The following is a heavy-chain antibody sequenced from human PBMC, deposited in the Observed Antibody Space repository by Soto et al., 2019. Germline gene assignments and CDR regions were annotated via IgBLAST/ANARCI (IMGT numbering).Heavy chain of an antibody. CDR3: ARSPDDYGDYFNFDY. CDR2: ISAYNGNS. J-gene: IGHJ4*02. D-gene: IGHD4-17*01. CDR1: GYTFTSYG. V-gene: IGHV1-18*01. Sequence: QVQLVQSGAEVKKPGASVKVSCKASGYTFTSYGISWVRQAPGQGLEWMGWISAYNGNSNYAQKLQGRVTMTTDTSTSTAYMELRSLRSDDTAVYYCARSPDDYGDYFNFDYWGQGTLVTVSS.